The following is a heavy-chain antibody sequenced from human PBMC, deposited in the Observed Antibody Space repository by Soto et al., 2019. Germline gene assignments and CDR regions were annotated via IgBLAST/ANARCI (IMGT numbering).Heavy chain of an antibody. CDR2: ISSSSSTI. V-gene: IGHV3-48*01. CDR3: PRDRSYYDILTGYYPYYYYYYMDV. D-gene: IGHD3-9*01. J-gene: IGHJ6*03. Sequence: EVQLVESGGGLVQPGGSLRLSCAASGFTFSSYSMNWVRQAPGKGLEWVSYISSSSSTIYYADSVKGRFTISRDNAKNSLYLQMNSLRAEDTAVYYCPRDRSYYDILTGYYPYYYYYYMDVWGKGTTVTVSS. CDR1: GFTFSSYS.